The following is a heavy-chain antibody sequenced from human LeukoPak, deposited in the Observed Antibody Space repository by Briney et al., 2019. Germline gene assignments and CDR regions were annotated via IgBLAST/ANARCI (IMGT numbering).Heavy chain of an antibody. Sequence: ASVKVSCRASGYTFTSYDMNWVRQATGQGLEWMGGMNPNSGNTGYAQKFQGRVTMTRNTSISTAYMELSSLRAEDTAVYYCARGGVPAGLGLNWFDPWGQGTLVTVSS. J-gene: IGHJ5*02. D-gene: IGHD2-2*01. V-gene: IGHV1-8*01. CDR2: MNPNSGNT. CDR3: ARGGVPAGLGLNWFDP. CDR1: GYTFTSYD.